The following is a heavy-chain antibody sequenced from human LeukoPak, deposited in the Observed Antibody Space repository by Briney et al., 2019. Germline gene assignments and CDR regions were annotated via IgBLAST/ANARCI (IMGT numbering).Heavy chain of an antibody. CDR1: GFTFSSYW. CDR3: AKDLSGGSGSYYTPYFDY. CDR2: IKQDGNEK. J-gene: IGHJ4*02. Sequence: GGSLRLSCAASGFTFSSYWMSWVRQAPGMGLEWVANIKQDGNEKYYVDSVKGRFTISRDNSKNTLYLQMNSLRAEDTAVYYCAKDLSGGSGSYYTPYFDYWGQGTLVTVSS. V-gene: IGHV3-7*01. D-gene: IGHD3-10*01.